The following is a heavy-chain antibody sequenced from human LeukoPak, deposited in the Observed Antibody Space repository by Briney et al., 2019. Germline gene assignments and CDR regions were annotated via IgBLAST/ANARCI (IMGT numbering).Heavy chain of an antibody. J-gene: IGHJ6*02. CDR1: GFTFSSYW. Sequence: GGSLRLSCAASGFTFSSYWMSWVRQAPGKGLEWVANIKQDGSEKCYVDSVKGRFTISRNNAKNSLYLQMNSLRAEDTAVYYCARGAIDFDWLLSRSEYYYGMDVWGQGTTVTVSS. CDR2: IKQDGSEK. CDR3: ARGAIDFDWLLSRSEYYYGMDV. V-gene: IGHV3-7*01. D-gene: IGHD3-9*01.